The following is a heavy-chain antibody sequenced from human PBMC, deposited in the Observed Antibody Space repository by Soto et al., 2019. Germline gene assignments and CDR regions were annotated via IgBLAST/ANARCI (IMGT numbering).Heavy chain of an antibody. CDR1: GYTFTDYA. CDR2: INAANDHT. CDR3: ARPLLSGDYVYPFQH. D-gene: IGHD4-17*01. V-gene: IGHV1-3*01. Sequence: QVQLVQSGTEVKKPGASVKLSCKASGYTFTDYAMHWVRQAPGQSPEWIGWINAANDHTKFSQKFQGRVTITRDTSASTVYIEVKSLRSEDTAVYYCARPLLSGDYVYPFQHWGQGTLVIVSS. J-gene: IGHJ1*01.